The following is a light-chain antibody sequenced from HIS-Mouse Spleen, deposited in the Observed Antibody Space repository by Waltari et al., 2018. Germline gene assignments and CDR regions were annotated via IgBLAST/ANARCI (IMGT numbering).Light chain of an antibody. CDR2: DAS. CDR3: QQRSNWMYT. J-gene: IGKJ2*01. Sequence: EILLTQSPATLSLSPGERAPLSCRASQSVSSYLAWYQQKPGQAPRLLIYDASNRATGIPARFSGSGSGTDFTLTISSLEPEDFAVYYCQQRSNWMYTFGQGTKLEIK. CDR1: QSVSSY. V-gene: IGKV3-11*01.